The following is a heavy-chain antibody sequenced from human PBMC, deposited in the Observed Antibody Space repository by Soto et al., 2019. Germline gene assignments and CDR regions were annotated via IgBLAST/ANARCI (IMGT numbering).Heavy chain of an antibody. V-gene: IGHV3-30*18. D-gene: IGHD3-22*01. Sequence: QVQLVESGGGVVQPGRSLRLSCAVSGFTFSTSGMHWVRQAPGKGPEWLAVISYDGGNIYYADSVKGRFTISRDNSKNTLYLQMNSLRAEDTAVYYCAKDQIYDSSGLFDSWGQGTLVTVSS. CDR3: AKDQIYDSSGLFDS. J-gene: IGHJ4*02. CDR1: GFTFSTSG. CDR2: ISYDGGNI.